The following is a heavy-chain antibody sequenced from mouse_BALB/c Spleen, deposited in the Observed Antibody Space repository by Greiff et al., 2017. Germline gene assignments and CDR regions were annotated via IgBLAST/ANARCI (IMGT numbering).Heavy chain of an antibody. CDR2: IWAGGST. Sequence: QVQLKESGPGLVAPSQSLSITCTVSGFSLTSYGVHWVRQPPGKGLEWLGVIWAGGSTNYNSALMSRLSISKDNSKSQVFLKMNSLQTDDTAMYYCAREDYGSRGYFDVWGAGTTVTVSS. V-gene: IGHV2-9*02. CDR3: AREDYGSRGYFDV. CDR1: GFSLTSYG. D-gene: IGHD1-1*01. J-gene: IGHJ1*01.